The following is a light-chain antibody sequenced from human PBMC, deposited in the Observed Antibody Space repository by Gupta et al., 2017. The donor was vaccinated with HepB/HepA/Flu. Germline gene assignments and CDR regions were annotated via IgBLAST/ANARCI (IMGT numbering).Light chain of an antibody. J-gene: IGKJ1*01. CDR3: QQYYGIPRT. CDR1: QSVLYSSDNKNY. Sequence: IVMTQSPDVLAVSLRESATINCKSSQSVLYSSDNKNYLAWYQQKPGQPPKLLISWAATRESGVPDRFSGSGSGTDFTLTISSLQAGDVAVYYCQQYYGIPRTFGQGTKVEIK. V-gene: IGKV4-1*01. CDR2: WAA.